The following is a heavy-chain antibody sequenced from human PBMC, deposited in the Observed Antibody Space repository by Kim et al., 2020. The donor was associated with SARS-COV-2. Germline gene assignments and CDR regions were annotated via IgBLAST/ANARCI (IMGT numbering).Heavy chain of an antibody. J-gene: IGHJ3*02. CDR3: ARDRNYDYGDYLGAFDI. CDR2: IYYSGST. V-gene: IGHV4-31*03. D-gene: IGHD4-17*01. Sequence: SETLSLTCTVSGGSISSGGYYWSWIRQHPGKGLEWIGYIYYSGSTYYNPSLKSRVTISVDTSKNQFSLKLSSVTAADTAVYYCARDRNYDYGDYLGAFDIWGQGTMVTVSS. CDR1: GGSISSGGYY.